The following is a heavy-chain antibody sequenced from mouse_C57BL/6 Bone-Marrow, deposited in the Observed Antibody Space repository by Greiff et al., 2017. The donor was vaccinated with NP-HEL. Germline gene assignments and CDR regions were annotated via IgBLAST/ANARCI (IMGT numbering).Heavy chain of an antibody. V-gene: IGHV7-1*01. CDR3: ARGGDDGYFWYFDV. CDR1: GFTFSDFY. J-gene: IGHJ1*03. D-gene: IGHD2-3*01. CDR2: SRNKANDYTT. Sequence: EVMLVESGGGLVQSGRSLRLSCATSGFTFSDFYMEWVRQAPGKGLEWIAASRNKANDYTTEYSASVKGRFIVSRDTSQSILYLQMNALRAEDTAIYYCARGGDDGYFWYFDVWGTGTTVTVSS.